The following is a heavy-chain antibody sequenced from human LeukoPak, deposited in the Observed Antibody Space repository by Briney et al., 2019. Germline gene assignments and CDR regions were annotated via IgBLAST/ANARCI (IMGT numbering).Heavy chain of an antibody. Sequence: GGSLRLSCAASGFTFSSYWMRWVRQAPGKGLEWVANIKQDGSEKYYVGSVKGRFTISRDNAKNSLYLQMNSLRAEDTAVYYCARVDFDWLFDYWGQGTLVTVSS. D-gene: IGHD3-9*01. J-gene: IGHJ4*02. V-gene: IGHV3-7*01. CDR2: IKQDGSEK. CDR3: ARVDFDWLFDY. CDR1: GFTFSSYW.